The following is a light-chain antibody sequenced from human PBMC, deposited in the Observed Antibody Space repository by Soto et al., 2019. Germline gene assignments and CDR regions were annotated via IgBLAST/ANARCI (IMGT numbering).Light chain of an antibody. CDR1: SSNIGAGYD. CDR3: QSYDSSLSAYV. J-gene: IGLJ1*01. Sequence: QSVLTQPPSVSGAPGQRVTISCTGSSSNIGAGYDVHWYQQLPGTAPKLLIYGNNNRPSGVPDRFSGSKSDTSASLAITELQAEEEADYYCQSYDSSLSAYVFGTGTKVTVL. V-gene: IGLV1-40*01. CDR2: GNN.